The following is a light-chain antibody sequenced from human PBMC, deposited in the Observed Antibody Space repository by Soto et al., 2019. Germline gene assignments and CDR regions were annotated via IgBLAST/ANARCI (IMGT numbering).Light chain of an antibody. J-gene: IGKJ2*01. V-gene: IGKV3-15*01. CDR1: QSVSSN. CDR2: GAS. CDR3: QQYNKWPTYS. Sequence: EIVMTQSPATLSVSPGERATLSCRASQSVSSNLAWYQQKPGQAPRLLIYGASTRATGIPARFSGSGSGTEFALTISSLQSEDFAIYYCQQYNKWPTYSFGQETKLEIK.